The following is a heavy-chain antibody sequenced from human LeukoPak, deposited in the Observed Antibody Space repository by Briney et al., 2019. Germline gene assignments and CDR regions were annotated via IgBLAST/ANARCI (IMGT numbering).Heavy chain of an antibody. V-gene: IGHV3-21*01. D-gene: IGHD3-16*02. CDR3: ARVSIFGVVIANDY. CDR1: GFTFSSYA. Sequence: GGSLRLSCAASGFTFSSYAMSWVRQAPGKGLQWVSTITSGGDYMYYADPVKGRFTISRDDSKNSLYLHMNSLRAEDTAVYYCARVSIFGVVIANDYWGQGTLVTVSS. J-gene: IGHJ4*02. CDR2: ITSGGDYM.